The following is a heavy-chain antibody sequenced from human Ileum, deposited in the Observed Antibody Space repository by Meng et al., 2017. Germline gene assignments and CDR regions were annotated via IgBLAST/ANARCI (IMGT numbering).Heavy chain of an antibody. V-gene: IGHV3-33*01. Sequence: LVGAGGVVVILGGAVGWSGGGSGFTLNNCGMRGVRQAPGKGLEWVAVIWHDGKNKYYGDSVKDRFTISRDNSKNILYLQLTSLTAEDTAVYYCARDPGREGPIDYWGQGTLVTVSS. CDR1: GFTLNNCG. CDR3: ARDPGREGPIDY. J-gene: IGHJ4*02. CDR2: IWHDGKNK. D-gene: IGHD1-26*01.